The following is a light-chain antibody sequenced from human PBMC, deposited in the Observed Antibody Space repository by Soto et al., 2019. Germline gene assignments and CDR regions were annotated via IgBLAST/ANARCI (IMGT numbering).Light chain of an antibody. Sequence: QSVLTQPASLSGSPGQSITISCTGTSSDIGAYDYVSWFQQHPGKAPKLMISEVNNRPSGVSNRFSGSKSGNTAYLTISGLQAEDEADYYCQSYDTSLNDLEGVFGGGTKLTVL. CDR3: QSYDTSLNDLEGV. CDR1: SSDIGAYDY. V-gene: IGLV2-14*01. CDR2: EVN. J-gene: IGLJ3*02.